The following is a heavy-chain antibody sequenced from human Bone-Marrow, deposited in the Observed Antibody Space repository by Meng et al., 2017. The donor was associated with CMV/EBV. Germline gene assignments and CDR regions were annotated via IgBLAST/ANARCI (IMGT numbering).Heavy chain of an antibody. D-gene: IGHD2-2*01. CDR2: INPNSGDT. Sequence: ASAKVSCKASGYTFTDYYMHWVRQAPGQGLEWMGWINPNSGDTNYAQKFRGRVTMTRHTSISTAYMELSRLRSDDTAVYYCARDPVVPAALDYWGQGTLVTVSS. J-gene: IGHJ4*02. CDR1: GYTFTDYY. CDR3: ARDPVVPAALDY. V-gene: IGHV1-2*02.